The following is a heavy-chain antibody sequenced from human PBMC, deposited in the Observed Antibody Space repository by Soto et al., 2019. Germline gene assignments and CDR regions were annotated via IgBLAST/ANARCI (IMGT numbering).Heavy chain of an antibody. D-gene: IGHD1-26*01. CDR1: GFRFSDYY. J-gene: IGHJ6*03. CDR2: ISTSGSST. CDR3: ANLAKNYYHYMDV. V-gene: IGHV3-11*01. Sequence: GSLRRSYAASGFRFSDYYMSWIRQAPGKGLEWVSLISTSGSSTDYADSVKGRFTISRDNAKNSLSLRMNSLRAEDTAVYYCANLAKNYYHYMDVWGKGTTVTVSS.